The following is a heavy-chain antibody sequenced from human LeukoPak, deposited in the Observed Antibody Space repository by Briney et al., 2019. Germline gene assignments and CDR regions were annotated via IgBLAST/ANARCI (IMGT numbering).Heavy chain of an antibody. CDR1: GYTFPTSG. D-gene: IGHD3-3*02. J-gene: IGHJ6*02. V-gene: IGHV1-18*01. CDR2: ISVYNHNT. Sequence: ASVTVSCKASGYTFPTSGISWVRQAPGQGLEWMGWISVYNHNTNYAQKFQGRVTVTTDTSTRTAYMELRSLRSDDTAVYYCASVMFGGTHYYYYGMDVWGQGTTVTVSS. CDR3: ASVMFGGTHYYYYGMDV.